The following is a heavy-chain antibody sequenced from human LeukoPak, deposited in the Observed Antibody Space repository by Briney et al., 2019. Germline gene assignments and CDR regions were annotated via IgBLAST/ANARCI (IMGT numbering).Heavy chain of an antibody. D-gene: IGHD6-13*01. Sequence: SETLSLTCTVSSGSISSGDYYWSWIRQRPGKGLEWIGYINFSGSTYYNPSLKSRVTISVDTSKNQFSLRLSSVTAADTAVYYCARDKGGSRTFDYWGQGTLVTVSS. CDR2: INFSGST. CDR3: ARDKGGSRTFDY. J-gene: IGHJ4*02. CDR1: SGSISSGDYY. V-gene: IGHV4-31*03.